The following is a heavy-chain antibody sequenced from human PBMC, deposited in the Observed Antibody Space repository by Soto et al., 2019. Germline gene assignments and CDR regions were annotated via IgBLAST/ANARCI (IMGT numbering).Heavy chain of an antibody. CDR3: ARARYCSSTSCYATDYYYYGMDV. CDR1: GFTFSSYW. V-gene: IGHV3-74*01. J-gene: IGHJ6*02. CDR2: INSDGSST. Sequence: GGSLRLSCAASGFTFSSYWMHWVRQAPGKGLVWVSRINSDGSSTSYADSVKGRFTISRDNAKNTLYLQMNGLRAEDTAVYYCARARYCSSTSCYATDYYYYGMDVWGQGTTVTVSS. D-gene: IGHD2-2*01.